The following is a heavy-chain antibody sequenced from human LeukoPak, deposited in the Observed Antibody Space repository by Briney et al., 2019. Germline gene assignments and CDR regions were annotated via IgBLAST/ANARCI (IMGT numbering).Heavy chain of an antibody. D-gene: IGHD3-9*01. J-gene: IGHJ4*02. CDR2: IYYSGST. V-gene: IGHV4-61*01. CDR3: ARAQRLRYFDWLLSFDY. Sequence: PSETLSLTCTVSGGSISSYSYYWGWIRQPPGKGLEWIGYIYYSGSTNYNPSLKSRVTISVDTSKNQFSLKLSSVTAADTAVYYCARAQRLRYFDWLLSFDYWGQGTLVTVSS. CDR1: GGSISSYSYY.